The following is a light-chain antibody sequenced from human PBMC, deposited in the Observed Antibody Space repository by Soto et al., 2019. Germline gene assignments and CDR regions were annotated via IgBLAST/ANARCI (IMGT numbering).Light chain of an antibody. CDR2: YDD. J-gene: IGLJ2*01. Sequence: QSVLTQPPSVSEAPRQRVTISCSGSRSNIGNNAVNWYQQLPGKAPKLLIYYDDLLSSGVSDRFSGSKSGTSASLAISGLQSEDEADYYCAVWDDKLNGVVFGGGTKLTVL. V-gene: IGLV1-36*01. CDR3: AVWDDKLNGVV. CDR1: RSNIGNNA.